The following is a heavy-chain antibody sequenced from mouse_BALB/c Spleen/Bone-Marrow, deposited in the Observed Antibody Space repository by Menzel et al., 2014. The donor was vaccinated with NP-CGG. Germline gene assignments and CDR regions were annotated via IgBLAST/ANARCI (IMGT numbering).Heavy chain of an antibody. CDR2: INPYNGVT. V-gene: IGHV1-20*01. CDR3: GRWAN. Sequence: EVQLQQSGPELVKPGASVKISCKASGYSFTDYFMNWVKQSHGKSLEWIGRINPYNGVTFYNQNFKGKATLTVEQSSSAAHMERRSLTSEDSAVYYCGRWANWGQGTTLTVSS. CDR1: GYSFTDYF. J-gene: IGHJ2*01.